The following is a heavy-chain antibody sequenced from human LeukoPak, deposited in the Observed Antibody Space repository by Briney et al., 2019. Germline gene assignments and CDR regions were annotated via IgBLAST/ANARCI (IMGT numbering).Heavy chain of an antibody. D-gene: IGHD4-17*01. CDR3: AKDRDGDYLDY. J-gene: IGHJ4*02. CDR2: ISYDGSNK. V-gene: IGHV3-30*18. Sequence: GGSLRLYCAASGFTFSSYGMHWVRQAPGKGLEWAAVISYDGSNKYYADSVKGRFTISRDNSKNTLYLQMNSLRAVDTAVYYCAKDRDGDYLDYWGQGTLVTVSS. CDR1: GFTFSSYG.